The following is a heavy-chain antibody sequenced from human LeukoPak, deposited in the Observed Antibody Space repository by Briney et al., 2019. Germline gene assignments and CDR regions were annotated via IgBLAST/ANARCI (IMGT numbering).Heavy chain of an antibody. Sequence: GGSLRLSCAASGFTFSNYWMHWVRHAPGKGLVWVSRIKSGGSRTDYADSVKGRFTISRDNAKNTLYLQMNSLRAEDTAVYYCARELPFDYWGQGTLVTVSS. D-gene: IGHD2-15*01. V-gene: IGHV3-74*01. CDR1: GFTFSNYW. CDR2: IKSGGSRT. CDR3: ARELPFDY. J-gene: IGHJ4*02.